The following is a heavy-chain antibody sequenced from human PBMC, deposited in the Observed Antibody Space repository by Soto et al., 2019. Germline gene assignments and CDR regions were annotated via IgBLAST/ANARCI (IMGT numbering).Heavy chain of an antibody. D-gene: IGHD1-26*01. CDR2: IDPSDSYT. CDR1: GYSFTSHW. Sequence: PGESLKISCKGSGYSFTSHWISWVRQMPGKGLEWMGRIDPSDSYTNYSPSFQGHVTISADKSISTAYLQWSSLRASDTAMYYCARQMVGATTVPYYYYGMDVWGQGTTVTVSS. J-gene: IGHJ6*02. V-gene: IGHV5-10-1*01. CDR3: ARQMVGATTVPYYYYGMDV.